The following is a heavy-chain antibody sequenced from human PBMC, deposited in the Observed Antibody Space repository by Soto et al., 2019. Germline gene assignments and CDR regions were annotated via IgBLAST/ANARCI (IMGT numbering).Heavy chain of an antibody. D-gene: IGHD1-26*01. CDR3: ARWEQPLFDY. CDR1: GFTVSAYT. J-gene: IGHJ4*02. CDR2: ISSDGNHT. V-gene: IGHV3-30-3*01. Sequence: QVQLVESGGGVVQPGRSLRLSCAASGFTVSAYTMHWVRQAPGKGLEWVAVISSDGNHTYYTDSVKGRFTISRDTSTNTLYLQMHSLRAEDTAVYYCARWEQPLFDYWGQGTLVTVSS.